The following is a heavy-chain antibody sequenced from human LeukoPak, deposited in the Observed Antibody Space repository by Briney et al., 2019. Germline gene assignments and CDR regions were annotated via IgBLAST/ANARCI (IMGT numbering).Heavy chain of an antibody. CDR3: ASRVRYYDSSGFFS. V-gene: IGHV4-34*01. CDR1: GGSFSGYY. Sequence: PSETLSLTCAVYGGSFSGYYWSWIRQPPGKGLEWIGEINHSGSTNYNPSLKSRVTIPVDTSKNQFSLKLSSVTAADTAVYYCASRVRYYDSSGFFSWGQGTLVTVSS. CDR2: INHSGST. D-gene: IGHD3-22*01. J-gene: IGHJ4*02.